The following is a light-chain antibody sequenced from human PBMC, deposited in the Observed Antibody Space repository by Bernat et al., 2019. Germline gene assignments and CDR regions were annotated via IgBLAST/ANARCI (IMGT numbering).Light chain of an antibody. CDR3: QVFDRNTGGV. CDR2: RDK. Sequence: SYELTQSPSLSVALGQTAMITCGGDNIGSRNVHWYQQKSGQAPVLVIYRDKYRPSAVPERFSGSNSDNTATLTINRAQVEDEGDYWCQVFDRNTGGVFGGGTKLTVL. J-gene: IGLJ3*02. V-gene: IGLV3-9*01. CDR1: NIGSRN.